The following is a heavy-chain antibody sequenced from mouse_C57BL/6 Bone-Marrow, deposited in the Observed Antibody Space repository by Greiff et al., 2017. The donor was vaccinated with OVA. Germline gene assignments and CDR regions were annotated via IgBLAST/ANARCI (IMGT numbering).Heavy chain of an antibody. J-gene: IGHJ3*01. CDR1: GFTFSDYG. CDR3: ARPLIYGVAY. CDR2: ISSGSSTI. D-gene: IGHD1-1*01. Sequence: EVKLVESGGGLVKPGGSLKLSCAASGFTFSDYGMHWVRQAPEKGLEWVAYISSGSSTIYYADTVKGRFTISRDNAKNTLFLQMTSLRSEDTAMYYCARPLIYGVAYWGQGTLVTVSA. V-gene: IGHV5-17*01.